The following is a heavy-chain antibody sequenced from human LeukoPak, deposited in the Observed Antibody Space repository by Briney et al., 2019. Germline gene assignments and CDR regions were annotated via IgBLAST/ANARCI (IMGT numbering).Heavy chain of an antibody. J-gene: IGHJ4*02. CDR3: ARGFYGGNSCDY. CDR1: GGSFSGYY. D-gene: IGHD4-23*01. V-gene: IGHV4-34*01. Sequence: PSETLSLTCAVYGGSFSGYYWSWIRQPPGKGLEWIGEINHSGSTNYNPSPKSRVTISVDTSKNQFSLKLSSVTAADTAVYYCARGFYGGNSCDYWGQGTLVTVSS. CDR2: INHSGST.